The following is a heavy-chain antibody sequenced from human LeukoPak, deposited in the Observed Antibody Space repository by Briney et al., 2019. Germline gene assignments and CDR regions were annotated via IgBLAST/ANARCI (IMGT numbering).Heavy chain of an antibody. Sequence: ASVTVSCKASGGTFSSYAISWVRQAPGQGLEWMGGIIPIFGTANYAQKFQGRVTITADESTSTAYMELSSLRSEDTAVYYCASLLRYFDWLFAFDIWGQGTMVTVSS. V-gene: IGHV1-69*13. CDR3: ASLLRYFDWLFAFDI. D-gene: IGHD3-9*01. J-gene: IGHJ3*02. CDR1: GGTFSSYA. CDR2: IIPIFGTA.